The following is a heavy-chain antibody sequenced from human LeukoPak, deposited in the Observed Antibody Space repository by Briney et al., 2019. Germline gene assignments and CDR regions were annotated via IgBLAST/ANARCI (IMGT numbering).Heavy chain of an antibody. CDR1: GFIFSSYW. CDR3: ATSIVGAPDNAFDI. CDR2: ISWNSGSI. J-gene: IGHJ3*02. V-gene: IGHV3-9*03. Sequence: PGGSLRLSCAASGFIFSSYWMHWVRQAPGKGLEWVSGISWNSGSIGYADSVKGRFTISRDNAKNSLYLQMNSLRAEDMALYYCATSIVGAPDNAFDIWGQGTMVTVSS. D-gene: IGHD1-26*01.